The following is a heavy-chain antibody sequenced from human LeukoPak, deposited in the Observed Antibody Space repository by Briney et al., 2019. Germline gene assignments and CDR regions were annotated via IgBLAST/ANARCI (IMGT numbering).Heavy chain of an antibody. Sequence: SETLSLTCTPSGVSLSRTTYYWAWIRQSPGRGLEWIGEIDPNGNTKYNPSLETRVTISLDTSKNQFSLRLSSVTAAETAIYYCARGRVSNDFWSGYSHNWFDPWGQGALVAVSS. CDR3: ARGRVSNDFWSGYSHNWFDP. CDR1: GVSLSRTTYY. D-gene: IGHD3-3*01. V-gene: IGHV4-39*07. CDR2: IDPNGNT. J-gene: IGHJ5*02.